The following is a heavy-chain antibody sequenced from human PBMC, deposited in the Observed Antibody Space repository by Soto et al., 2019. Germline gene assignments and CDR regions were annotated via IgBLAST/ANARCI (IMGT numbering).Heavy chain of an antibody. D-gene: IGHD2-21*02. V-gene: IGHV1-3*01. CDR1: GYTFTSYA. CDR2: INAGNGNT. Sequence: VKVSCKASGYTFTSYAMHWVRQAPGQRLEWMGWINAGNGNTKYSQKFQGRVTITRDTSASTAYMELSSLRSEDTAVYYCARARLLFLHHDAFDIWGQGTMVTVSS. J-gene: IGHJ3*02. CDR3: ARARLLFLHHDAFDI.